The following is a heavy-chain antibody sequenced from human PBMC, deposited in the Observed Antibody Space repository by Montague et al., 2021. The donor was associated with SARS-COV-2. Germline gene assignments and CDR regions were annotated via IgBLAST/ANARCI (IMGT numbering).Heavy chain of an antibody. V-gene: IGHV4-31*03. CDR1: SGSINSGGFY. D-gene: IGHD2-15*01. CDR3: ARSVRGYCNDDSCLARYYYGLDV. Sequence: TLSLTCSVSSGSINSGGFYWSWIRQPPGKGLERIGYIYYSGSTYYNPSLESRLTISVDTSKNQFSLNLSSVTAADTAVYYCARSVRGYCNDDSCLARYYYGLDVWGQGTTVTVPS. J-gene: IGHJ6*02. CDR2: IYYSGST.